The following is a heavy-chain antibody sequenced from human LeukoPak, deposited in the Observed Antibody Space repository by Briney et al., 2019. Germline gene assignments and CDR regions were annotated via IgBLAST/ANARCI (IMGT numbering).Heavy chain of an antibody. J-gene: IGHJ4*02. CDR1: GYTFTSYD. CDR3: ARDEWGSGSYYFGY. CDR2: MNPNSGNT. Sequence: ASVKVSCKASGYTFTSYDINWVRQATGQGLEWMGWMNPNSGNTGYAQKFQGRVTMTRNTSISTAYMELSSLRSEDTAVYYCARDEWGSGSYYFGYWGQGTLVTVSS. D-gene: IGHD3-10*01. V-gene: IGHV1-8*01.